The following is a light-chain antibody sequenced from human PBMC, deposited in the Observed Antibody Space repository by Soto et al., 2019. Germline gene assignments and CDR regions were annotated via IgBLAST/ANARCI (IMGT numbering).Light chain of an antibody. J-gene: IGLJ2*01. CDR3: QTWGTGIQVV. CDR2: FNSDGSH. Sequence: QLVLTQSPSASASLGASVKLTCTLSSGHSSYAIAWHQQQPEKGPRYLMKFNSDGSHTKGDGIPDRFSGSSSGAEHYLTISSLQSEDEADYYCQTWGTGIQVVFGGGTKLTVL. CDR1: SGHSSYA. V-gene: IGLV4-69*01.